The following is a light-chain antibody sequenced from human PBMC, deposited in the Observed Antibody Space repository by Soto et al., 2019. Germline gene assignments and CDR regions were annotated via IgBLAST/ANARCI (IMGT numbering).Light chain of an antibody. V-gene: IGKV1-12*01. CDR1: QHICTW. J-gene: IGKJ2*01. CDR2: AAS. Sequence: DIQMTQSPSSVSASLGDRVTITCRASQHICTWLVWYQQKPGKAPQLLIYAASSLQTGVPSRFSGSGSGTDFSLTISSLQPEDSATYYCQQANSFPFTFGQGTRLEI. CDR3: QQANSFPFT.